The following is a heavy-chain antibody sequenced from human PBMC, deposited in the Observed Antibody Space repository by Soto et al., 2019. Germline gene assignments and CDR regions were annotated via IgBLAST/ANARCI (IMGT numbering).Heavy chain of an antibody. V-gene: IGHV1-18*01. J-gene: IGHJ4*02. Sequence: QVQLVQSGAEVKKPGASVKVSCKASGYTFTSYGISWVRQAPGRGLEWMGWISAYNGNTNYAQKLQGRVTMTTDTSTSTAYMELRSLRSDDTAVYYCARDRRPYYYDSSGYSDYWGQGTLVTVSS. CDR2: ISAYNGNT. CDR3: ARDRRPYYYDSSGYSDY. D-gene: IGHD3-22*01. CDR1: GYTFTSYG.